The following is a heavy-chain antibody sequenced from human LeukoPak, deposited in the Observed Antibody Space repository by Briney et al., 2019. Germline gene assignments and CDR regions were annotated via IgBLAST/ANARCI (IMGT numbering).Heavy chain of an antibody. J-gene: IGHJ4*02. D-gene: IGHD6-19*01. Sequence: ASVKVSCKASGHTFTGYYMHWVRQAPGQGLEWMGWINPNSGGTNHAQKFQGRVSMTRDTSISTAYMELSRLRSVDTAVYYCAQSSGWDSLKYWGQGTLVTVSS. CDR1: GHTFTGYY. CDR2: INPNSGGT. CDR3: AQSSGWDSLKY. V-gene: IGHV1-2*02.